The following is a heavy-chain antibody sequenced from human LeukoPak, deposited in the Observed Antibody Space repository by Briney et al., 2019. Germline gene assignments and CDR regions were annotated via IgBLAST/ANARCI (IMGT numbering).Heavy chain of an antibody. CDR1: GFTFSSSA. CDR2: IWYDGSNK. J-gene: IGHJ6*02. Sequence: PGGSLRLSCAASGFTFSSSAMSWVRQAPGKGLEWLADIWYDGSNKYYADSVKGRFTISRDNSKNTLYLQMNSLRAEDTAVYFCARGGGLDVWGQGATVTVSS. D-gene: IGHD3-16*01. CDR3: ARGGGLDV. V-gene: IGHV3-33*08.